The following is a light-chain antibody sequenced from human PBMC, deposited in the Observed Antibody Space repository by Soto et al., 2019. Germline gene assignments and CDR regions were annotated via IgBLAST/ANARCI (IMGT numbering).Light chain of an antibody. V-gene: IGKV3-20*01. CDR2: GAS. CDR1: QSVSSSY. J-gene: IGKJ3*01. CDR3: QQYGSSPFT. Sequence: ESVLISAPAALLLYTGERATRSCRASQSVSSSYLAWYQQKPGQAPRLLIYGASSRATGIPDRFSGSGSGTDFTLTISRLEPEDYAVYYCQQYGSSPFTFCPGTKVDIK.